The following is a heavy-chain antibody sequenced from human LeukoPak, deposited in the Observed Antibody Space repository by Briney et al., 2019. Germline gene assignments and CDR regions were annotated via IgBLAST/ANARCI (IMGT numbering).Heavy chain of an antibody. Sequence: ASVKVTCKASGYTFTIYGIGWVRHAPGQGLDWMGWISAYKGNINYAQKLQGRVTMTTDTSTSTAYLELRSLRSDDTAVYYCAREISSSWPIDYWGQGTLVTVSS. J-gene: IGHJ4*02. CDR1: GYTFTIYG. CDR3: AREISSSWPIDY. V-gene: IGHV1-18*01. D-gene: IGHD6-13*01. CDR2: ISAYKGNI.